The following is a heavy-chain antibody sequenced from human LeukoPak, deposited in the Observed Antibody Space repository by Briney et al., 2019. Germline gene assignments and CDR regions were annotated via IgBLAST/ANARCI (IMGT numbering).Heavy chain of an antibody. CDR2: INPNSGGT. D-gene: IGHD5-12*01. Sequence: ASVKVSCKASGYTFTGYCMHWVRQAPGQGLEWMGWINPNSGGTNYAQKFQGWVTMTRDTSISTAYMELSRLRSDDTAVYYCAREGRGYSGYDSYGMDVWGQGTTVTVSS. CDR3: AREGRGYSGYDSYGMDV. V-gene: IGHV1-2*04. J-gene: IGHJ6*02. CDR1: GYTFTGYC.